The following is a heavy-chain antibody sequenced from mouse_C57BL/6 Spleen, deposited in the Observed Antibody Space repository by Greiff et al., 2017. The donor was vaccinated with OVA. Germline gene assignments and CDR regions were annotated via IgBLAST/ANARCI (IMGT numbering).Heavy chain of an antibody. CDR3: TVTGPYYYAMDY. D-gene: IGHD2-12*01. CDR1: GFTFSDAW. V-gene: IGHV6-6*01. J-gene: IGHJ4*01. CDR2: IRNKANNHAT. Sequence: EVQVVESGGGLVQPGGSMKLSCAASGFTFSDAWMDWVRQSPEKGLEWVAEIRNKANNHATYYAESVKGRFTISRYDSTSSVYLQMNSLRAEDTGIYYCTVTGPYYYAMDYWGQGTSVTVSS.